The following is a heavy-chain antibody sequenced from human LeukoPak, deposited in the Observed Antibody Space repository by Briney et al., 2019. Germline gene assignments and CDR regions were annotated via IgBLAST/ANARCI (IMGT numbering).Heavy chain of an antibody. CDR3: ATTYYYDSSGFDY. CDR1: GYTFTGYY. V-gene: IGHV1-2*02. Sequence: ASVKVSCKASGYTFTGYYMHWVRQAPGQGLEWMGWINPNSGGTNYAQKFQGRVTMTRDTSISTAYMELSSLRSEDTAAYYCATTYYYDSSGFDYWGQGTLVTVSS. CDR2: INPNSGGT. J-gene: IGHJ4*02. D-gene: IGHD3-22*01.